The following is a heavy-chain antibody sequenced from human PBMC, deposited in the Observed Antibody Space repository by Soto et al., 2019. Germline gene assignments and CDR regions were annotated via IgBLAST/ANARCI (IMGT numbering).Heavy chain of an antibody. CDR2: INVDTGNT. Sequence: QVQLVQSGAEVRRPGASVKVSCKASGYTFTNYGINWVRQAPGQGLEWMGWINVDTGNTNYAQKVQGRVNMTTDTSTSTAYMELRSLRSDDTAMYYCARGGTTYYESWKIDYWGQGTLITVSS. D-gene: IGHD3-3*01. CDR1: GYTFTNYG. V-gene: IGHV1-18*01. J-gene: IGHJ4*02. CDR3: ARGGTTYYESWKIDY.